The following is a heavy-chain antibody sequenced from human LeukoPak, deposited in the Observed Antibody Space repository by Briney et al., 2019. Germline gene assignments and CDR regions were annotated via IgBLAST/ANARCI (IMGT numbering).Heavy chain of an antibody. CDR3: ARDDWVFGVAHLNY. Sequence: SETLSLTCTLSGGSISGYFWSWIRQPAGKGLEWIGRIYTSGSTKYNPSLQSRLTMSVDTSKNQFYLKLTSLNAADTAIYYCARDDWVFGVAHLNYWGQGTLVTVSS. CDR2: IYTSGST. V-gene: IGHV4-4*07. CDR1: GGSISGYF. J-gene: IGHJ4*02. D-gene: IGHD3-3*01.